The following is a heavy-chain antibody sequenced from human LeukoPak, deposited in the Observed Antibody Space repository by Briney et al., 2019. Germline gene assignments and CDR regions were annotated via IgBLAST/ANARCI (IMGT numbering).Heavy chain of an antibody. Sequence: GGSLRLSCAAYGFTFSTDWMHWVRQAPGKGLVWVSRISTDGSITSYADSVKGRFTISRDNAKDTLYLQMNSLRAEDTAVYYCARHLNYYLDYWGQGTLVTVSS. V-gene: IGHV3-74*01. CDR1: GFTFSTDW. CDR3: ARHLNYYLDY. D-gene: IGHD3-10*01. J-gene: IGHJ4*02. CDR2: ISTDGSIT.